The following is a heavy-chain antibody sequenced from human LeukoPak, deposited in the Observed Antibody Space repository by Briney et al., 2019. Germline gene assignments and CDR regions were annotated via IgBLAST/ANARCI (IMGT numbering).Heavy chain of an antibody. J-gene: IGHJ4*02. CDR1: GFTFSSYA. CDR2: IKQDGSEK. D-gene: IGHD3-9*01. V-gene: IGHV3-7*03. CDR3: ARVPRYFDWSYYNDY. Sequence: GGSLRLSCSASGFTFSSYAMHWVRQAPGKGLEWVANIKQDGSEKYYVDSVKGRFTISRDNAKNSLYLQMNSLRAEDTAVYYCARVPRYFDWSYYNDYWGQGTLVTVSS.